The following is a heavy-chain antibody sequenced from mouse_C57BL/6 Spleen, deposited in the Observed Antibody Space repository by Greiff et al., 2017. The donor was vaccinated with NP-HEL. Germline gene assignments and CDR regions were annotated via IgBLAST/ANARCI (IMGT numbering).Heavy chain of an antibody. Sequence: VQLQQSGPELVKPGASVKISCKASGYAFSSSWMNWVKQRPGKGLEWIGRIYPGDGDTNYNGKFKGKATLTADKSSSTAYMQLSSLTSEDSAVYFCARWGSSGLADWGQGTLVTVSA. CDR2: IYPGDGDT. D-gene: IGHD3-2*02. V-gene: IGHV1-82*01. J-gene: IGHJ3*01. CDR3: ARWGSSGLAD. CDR1: GYAFSSSW.